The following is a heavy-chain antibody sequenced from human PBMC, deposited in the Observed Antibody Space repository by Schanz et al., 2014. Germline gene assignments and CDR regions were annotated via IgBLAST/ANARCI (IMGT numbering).Heavy chain of an antibody. Sequence: EVQLLESGGGLVRPGGSLRLSCAASGFTFSNYAMSWVRQAPGKGLEWVSGIIVDSGNTYYAGSVKGRFSISRDYSKNTLYLQMSSLRAEDTAIYYCAKLSSSGRLAGYFDYWGQGTLVTVSS. J-gene: IGHJ4*02. CDR1: GFTFSNYA. V-gene: IGHV3-23*01. D-gene: IGHD6-19*01. CDR2: IIVDSGNT. CDR3: AKLSSSGRLAGYFDY.